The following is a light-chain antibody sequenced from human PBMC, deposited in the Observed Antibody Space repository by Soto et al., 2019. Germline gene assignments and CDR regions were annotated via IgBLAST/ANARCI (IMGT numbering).Light chain of an antibody. CDR1: QDVGRW. CDR3: QQARSFPVT. CDR2: ATS. J-gene: IGKJ5*01. Sequence: DIQMTQSPASLSASVGETVSITCRSSQDVGRWLSWYQQKPGKAPKILIFATSTLQSGVPSRFSGSGSGTDFTLTITSLQSEDFATYYCQQARSFPVTFGQGTRLEIK. V-gene: IGKV1D-12*01.